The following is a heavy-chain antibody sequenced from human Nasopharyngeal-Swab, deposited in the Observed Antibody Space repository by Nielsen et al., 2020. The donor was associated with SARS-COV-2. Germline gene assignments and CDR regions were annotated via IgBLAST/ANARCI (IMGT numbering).Heavy chain of an antibody. Sequence: WIRQPPGKGLEWVSAISASGGSTYYADSVKGRFTISRDYSKTTLYLQMNSLRAEDTAVYYCAKALTPYVWGSYRYMDYWGQGTPVTVSS. CDR2: ISASGGST. J-gene: IGHJ4*02. CDR3: AKALTPYVWGSYRYMDY. V-gene: IGHV3-23*01. D-gene: IGHD3-16*02.